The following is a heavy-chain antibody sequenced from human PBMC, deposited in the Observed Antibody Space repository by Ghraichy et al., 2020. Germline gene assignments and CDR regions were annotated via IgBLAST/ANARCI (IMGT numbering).Heavy chain of an antibody. Sequence: LSLTCEASGLTFSSYRMNWVRQAPGKGLEWVSLIVSSSSYIYYEDSVKGRFTVSRDNTKNSLYLQMNSLRAEDTAMYYCARDPGYCSGGRCFPDAFDIWGQGTMVTVSS. CDR3: ARDPGYCSGGRCFPDAFDI. CDR1: GLTFSSYR. D-gene: IGHD2-15*01. J-gene: IGHJ3*02. V-gene: IGHV3-21*01. CDR2: IVSSSSYI.